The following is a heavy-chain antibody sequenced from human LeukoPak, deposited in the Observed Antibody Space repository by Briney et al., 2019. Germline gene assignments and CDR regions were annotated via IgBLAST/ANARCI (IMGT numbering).Heavy chain of an antibody. Sequence: GASVKVSCKASGYTFTGYYMHWVRQAPGQGLEWMGWINPNSGGTNYAQKFQGRVTMTGDTSISTAYMELSRLRSDDTAVYYCARNRNAVVVVAATNSPDYWGQGTLVTVSS. V-gene: IGHV1-2*02. J-gene: IGHJ4*02. D-gene: IGHD2-15*01. CDR3: ARNRNAVVVVAATNSPDY. CDR1: GYTFTGYY. CDR2: INPNSGGT.